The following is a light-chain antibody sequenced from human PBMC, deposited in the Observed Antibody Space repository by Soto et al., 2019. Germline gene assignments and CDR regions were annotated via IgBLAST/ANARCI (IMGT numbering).Light chain of an antibody. CDR3: QQYFNWPLTWT. V-gene: IGKV3-15*01. Sequence: EIVLTQSPATLSVSAGGTVTLSCRASQSIRTNVAWYQQISGQAPRLLVYGASTRATGVPARFSGSGSGTKFTLTISSLQSEDSAFYYCQQYFNWPLTWTFGPGSKVQIK. CDR1: QSIRTN. CDR2: GAS. J-gene: IGKJ1*01.